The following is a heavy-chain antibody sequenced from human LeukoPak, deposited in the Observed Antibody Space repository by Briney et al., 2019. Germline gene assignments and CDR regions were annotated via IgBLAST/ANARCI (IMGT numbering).Heavy chain of an antibody. V-gene: IGHV4-34*01. CDR3: ARVYDFWSGYLENWFDP. D-gene: IGHD3-3*01. J-gene: IGHJ5*02. Sequence: PSETLSLTCAVYGGSFSGYYWSWIRQPPGKGLEWIGEINHSGSTNYNPSLKSRVTISVDTSKNQFSLKLSSVTAADTAVYCCARVYDFWSGYLENWFDPWGQGTLVTVSS. CDR2: INHSGST. CDR1: GGSFSGYY.